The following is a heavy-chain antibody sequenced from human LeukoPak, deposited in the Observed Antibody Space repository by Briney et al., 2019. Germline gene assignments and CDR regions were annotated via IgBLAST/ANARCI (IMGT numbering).Heavy chain of an antibody. CDR1: GFTVSSNY. Sequence: PGGSLRLSCAASGFTVSSNYMSWVRQAPGKGLEGVSVIYSGGSTFYAYSVKGPFSISRDNSKNTLYLQMNSLRAEDTAVYYCASARGSNYGSLGDWGQGTLVTVSS. V-gene: IGHV3-53*01. CDR2: IYSGGST. D-gene: IGHD5-18*01. J-gene: IGHJ4*02. CDR3: ASARGSNYGSLGD.